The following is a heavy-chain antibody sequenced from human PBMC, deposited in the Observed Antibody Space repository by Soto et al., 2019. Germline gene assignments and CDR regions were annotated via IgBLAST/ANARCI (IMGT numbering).Heavy chain of an antibody. CDR3: ARERIAAGGTHVAFDI. D-gene: IGHD6-13*01. CDR1: GFTVSSNY. Sequence: GGSLRLSCAASGFTVSSNYMTWVRQAPGKGPEWVSLLYSGGNTYYADSVKGRFTISRDNSKNTLYLQMNSLRAEDTAVYYCARERIAAGGTHVAFDIWGQGTMVTVSS. V-gene: IGHV3-53*01. CDR2: LYSGGNT. J-gene: IGHJ3*02.